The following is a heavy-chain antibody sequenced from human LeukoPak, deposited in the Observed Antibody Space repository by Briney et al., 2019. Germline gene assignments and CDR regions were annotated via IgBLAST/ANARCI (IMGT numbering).Heavy chain of an antibody. CDR1: GYTFTGYY. D-gene: IGHD1-26*01. V-gene: IGHV1-2*02. Sequence: GASVKVSCKASGYTFTGYYMHWVRQAPGQGLEWMGWINPNSGGTNYAQKFQGRVTMTRDTSISTAYMVLSRLRSDDTAVYYCARLTGGSREIIDYWGQGTLVTVSS. J-gene: IGHJ4*02. CDR3: ARLTGGSREIIDY. CDR2: INPNSGGT.